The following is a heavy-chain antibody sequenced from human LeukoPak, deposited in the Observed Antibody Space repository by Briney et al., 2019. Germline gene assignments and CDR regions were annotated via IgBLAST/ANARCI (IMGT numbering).Heavy chain of an antibody. J-gene: IGHJ4*02. V-gene: IGHV3-30*18. CDR2: ISYDGSNK. CDR1: GFTFSSYG. CDR3: AKDRGYSYGRTTDY. D-gene: IGHD5-18*01. Sequence: GRSLRLSCAASGFTFSSYGMHWVRQAPGKGLEWVAVISYDGSNKYYADSVKGRFTISRDNSKNTLYLQMNSLRAEDTAVYYCAKDRGYSYGRTTDYWGQGTLVTVSS.